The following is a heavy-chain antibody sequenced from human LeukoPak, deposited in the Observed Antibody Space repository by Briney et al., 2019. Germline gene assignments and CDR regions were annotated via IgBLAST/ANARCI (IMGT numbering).Heavy chain of an antibody. D-gene: IGHD5-24*01. Sequence: PSETLSLTCTVSGGSISSSSYWWGWIRQPPGKGLEWIANIYYSGSTHYNPSLKSRVTISVDTSKNQFSLKLSSVTAADTAVYYCARDRMATLWYYYMDVGGKGTTVTVSS. CDR2: IYYSGST. V-gene: IGHV4-39*07. CDR1: GGSISSSSYW. J-gene: IGHJ6*03. CDR3: ARDRMATLWYYYMDV.